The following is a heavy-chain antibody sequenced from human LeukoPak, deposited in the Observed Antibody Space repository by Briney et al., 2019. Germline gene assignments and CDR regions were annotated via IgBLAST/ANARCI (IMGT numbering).Heavy chain of an antibody. J-gene: IGHJ4*02. V-gene: IGHV1-2*02. Sequence: VASVKVSCKASGYTFTGSYIHWMRQAPGQGLEWMGWINPNSGGTKYAQNFQGRLTVTRDTSTSTAYKELSGLRADDTAVYYCARVAYCTKGVCINFDLWGQGTLVTVSS. CDR1: GYTFTGSY. CDR3: ARVAYCTKGVCINFDL. CDR2: INPNSGGT. D-gene: IGHD2-8*01.